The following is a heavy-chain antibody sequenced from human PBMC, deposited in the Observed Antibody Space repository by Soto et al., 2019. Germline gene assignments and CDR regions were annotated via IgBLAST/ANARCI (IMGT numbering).Heavy chain of an antibody. CDR2: IKQDGSEK. Sequence: GGSLRLSCVASGFTFSSYAMHWVRQAPGKGLEWVANIKQDGSEKYYVDSVKGRFTISRDNAKNSLYLQMNSLRAEDTAVYYCARDNDYGDYGYYYMDVWGKGTTVTVSS. V-gene: IGHV3-7*01. D-gene: IGHD4-17*01. J-gene: IGHJ6*03. CDR1: GFTFSSYA. CDR3: ARDNDYGDYGYYYMDV.